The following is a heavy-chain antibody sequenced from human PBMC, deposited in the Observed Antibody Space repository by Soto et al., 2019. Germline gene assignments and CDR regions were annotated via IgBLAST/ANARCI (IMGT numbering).Heavy chain of an antibody. Sequence: AAPVKVSCKASGYTFTSYGISWVRQAPGQGLEWMGWISAYNGNTNYAQKLQGRVTMTTDTSTSTAYMELRSLRSDDTAVYYCARARYYDFWSGYPALWAGGDRYYYYYGMDVWGQGTTVTVSS. CDR2: ISAYNGNT. CDR1: GYTFTSYG. CDR3: ARARYYDFWSGYPALWAGGDRYYYYYGMDV. V-gene: IGHV1-18*01. D-gene: IGHD3-3*01. J-gene: IGHJ6*02.